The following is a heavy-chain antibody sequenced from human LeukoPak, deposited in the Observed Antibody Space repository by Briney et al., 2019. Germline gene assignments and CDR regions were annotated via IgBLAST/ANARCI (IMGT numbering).Heavy chain of an antibody. CDR3: AKSGGGWLRFESYFDY. J-gene: IGHJ4*02. CDR1: GXXXXSYX. Sequence: PGGSLRLSCAASGXXXXSYXXSWVRXAXXXXXXXXXXXSGSGGSTYYADSVKGRFTISRDNSKNTLYLQMNSLRAEDTAVYYCAKSGGGWLRFESYFDYWGQGTLVTVSS. D-gene: IGHD5-12*01. CDR2: XSGSGGST. V-gene: IGHV3-23*01.